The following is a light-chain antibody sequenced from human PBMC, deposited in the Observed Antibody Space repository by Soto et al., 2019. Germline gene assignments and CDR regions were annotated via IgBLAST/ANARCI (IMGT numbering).Light chain of an antibody. J-gene: IGKJ2*01. V-gene: IGKV1-5*03. CDR1: QSISSW. CDR3: QQCDNYQYT. CDR2: KAS. Sequence: DIQMTQSPSTLSASVGDRVTITCRASQSISSWLAWYQQKPGKAPKLLIYKASSLKGGVPSRFSGSGSGTEFPLTISSLQPDDFATYYCQQCDNYQYTFGQGTKVEIK.